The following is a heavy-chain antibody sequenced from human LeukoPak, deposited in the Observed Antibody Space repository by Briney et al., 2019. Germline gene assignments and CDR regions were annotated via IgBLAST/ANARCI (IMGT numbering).Heavy chain of an antibody. CDR2: IIPIFGTA. CDR1: GGTFSSYA. J-gene: IGHJ4*02. V-gene: IGHV1-69*13. CDR3: ASHYDSSGYYRRGPKFDY. Sequence: SVKVSCKASGGTFSSYAISWVRQAPGQGLEWMGGIIPIFGTANYAQKFQGRVTITADESTSTACMELSSLRSEDTAVYYCASHYDSSGYYRRGPKFDYWGQGTLVTVSS. D-gene: IGHD3-22*01.